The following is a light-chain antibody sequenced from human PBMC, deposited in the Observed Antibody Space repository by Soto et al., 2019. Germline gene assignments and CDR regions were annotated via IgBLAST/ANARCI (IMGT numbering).Light chain of an antibody. J-gene: IGLJ3*02. V-gene: IGLV2-14*01. Sequence: QSALTQPASVSGSPGQSITISCTGTSSDVGGYNYVSWYQQHPAKAPKLMIYEVSNRPSGVSHRFSGSKSGNTASLTISGLQAEEEADYYSFSYTTSSTLVFGGGTKLTVL. CDR1: SSDVGGYNY. CDR2: EVS. CDR3: FSYTTSSTLV.